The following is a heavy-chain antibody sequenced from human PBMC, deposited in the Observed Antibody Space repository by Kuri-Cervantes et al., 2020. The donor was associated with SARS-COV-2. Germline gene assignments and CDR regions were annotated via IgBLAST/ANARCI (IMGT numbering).Heavy chain of an antibody. CDR1: GYTFTGYY. D-gene: IGHD6-13*01. V-gene: IGHV1-46*03. CDR2: INPSGGST. Sequence: ASVKVSCKASGYTFTGYYMHWVRQAPGQGLEWMGWINPSGGSTSYAQKFQGRVTMTRDTSTSTVYMELSSLRSEDTAVYYCAREARAVGYSSSWYYYYYYMDVWGKGTTVTVSS. J-gene: IGHJ6*03. CDR3: AREARAVGYSSSWYYYYYYMDV.